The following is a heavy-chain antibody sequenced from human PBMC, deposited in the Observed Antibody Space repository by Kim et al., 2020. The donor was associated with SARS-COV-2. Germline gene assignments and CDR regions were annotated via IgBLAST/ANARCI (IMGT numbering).Heavy chain of an antibody. CDR2: ISSSSSYI. CDR3: ARSGVLRYFDWLPSIGYYFDY. CDR1: GFTFSSYS. D-gene: IGHD3-9*01. V-gene: IGHV3-21*01. Sequence: GGSLRLSCAASGFTFSSYSMNWVRQAPGKGLEWVSSISSSSSYIYYADSVKGRFTISRDNAKNSLYLQMNSLRAEDTAVYYCARSGVLRYFDWLPSIGYYFDYWGQGTLVTVSS. J-gene: IGHJ4*02.